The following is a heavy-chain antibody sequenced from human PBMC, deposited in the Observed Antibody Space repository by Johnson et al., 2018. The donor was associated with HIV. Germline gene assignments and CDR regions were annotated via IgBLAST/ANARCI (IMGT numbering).Heavy chain of an antibody. CDR2: IYSGGSR. CDR1: GFTVSSNY. V-gene: IGHV3-66*02. Sequence: VQLVESGGGLVQPGESVRLSCAASGFTVSSNYMSWVRQAPGKGLEWVSVIYSGGSRYYADYVKGRFTISRDNSKNTLYLQMNSLRAEDTAVYYCAIQRSGSHSVAFDIWGQGTMVTVSS. D-gene: IGHD1-26*01. J-gene: IGHJ3*02. CDR3: AIQRSGSHSVAFDI.